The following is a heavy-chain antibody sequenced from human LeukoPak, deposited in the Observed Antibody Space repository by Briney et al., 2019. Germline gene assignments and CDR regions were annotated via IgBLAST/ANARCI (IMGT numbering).Heavy chain of an antibody. D-gene: IGHD3-22*01. CDR2: IFSGGGR. CDR3: AGYYDTSGSHAFDI. CDR1: GGSVTDYY. J-gene: IGHJ3*02. V-gene: IGHV3-53*01. Sequence: ETLSLTCTVSGGSVTDYYMSWVRQAPGKGLDWVSVIFSGGGRNYADSVKGRFTISRDNSKNTLYLQMNSLRAEDTAVYYCAGYYDTSGSHAFDIWGQGTMVTVSS.